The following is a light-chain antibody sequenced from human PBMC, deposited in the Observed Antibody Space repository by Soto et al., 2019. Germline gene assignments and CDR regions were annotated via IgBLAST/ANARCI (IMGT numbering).Light chain of an antibody. CDR1: SGHSSYA. CDR3: QTWGTGFQF. V-gene: IGLV4-69*01. Sequence: QSVLTQSPSASASLGASVKLTCTLSSGHSSYAIAWHQKQPGKGPRYLMDLNNDGSHTKGDGIPDRFSGSSSGADRFLIISILQSEDEADYYCQTWGTGFQFFGGGTQLTVL. J-gene: IGLJ7*01. CDR2: LNNDGSH.